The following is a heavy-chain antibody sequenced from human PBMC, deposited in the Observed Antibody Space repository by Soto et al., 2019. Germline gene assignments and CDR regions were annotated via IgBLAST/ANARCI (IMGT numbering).Heavy chain of an antibody. Sequence: ASVKVSCKASGYTFTNYAIHWVRQAPGQRLEWMGWINAGNGDTKYSQKFQDRVTITRDTSASTAYMELNSLRSEDTAVYYSARSSGWPNWGQGTLVTV. J-gene: IGHJ4*02. CDR2: INAGNGDT. CDR3: ARSSGWPN. V-gene: IGHV1-3*01. D-gene: IGHD6-19*01. CDR1: GYTFTNYA.